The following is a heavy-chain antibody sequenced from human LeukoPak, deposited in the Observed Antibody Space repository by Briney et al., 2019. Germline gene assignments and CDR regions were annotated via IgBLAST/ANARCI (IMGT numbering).Heavy chain of an antibody. CDR2: ISYDGSNK. D-gene: IGHD6-19*01. CDR3: ARDASLSSTAVARGSFFDY. V-gene: IGHV3-30*04. CDR1: GFAFNAYA. Sequence: GGSLRLSCAASGFAFNAYAMHWVRQAPGKGLEWVAVISYDGSNKYYADSVKGRFTISRDDSSNTLYLQMNSLRADDTAVYYCARDASLSSTAVARGSFFDYWGPGNLVTVSS. J-gene: IGHJ4*02.